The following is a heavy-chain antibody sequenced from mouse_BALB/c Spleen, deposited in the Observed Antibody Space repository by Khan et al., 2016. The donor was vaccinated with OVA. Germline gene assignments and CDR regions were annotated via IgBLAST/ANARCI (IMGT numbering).Heavy chain of an antibody. Sequence: QVQLQQSGPELKKPGETVKISCKASGYTFTNYGMNWVKQSPGKALKWMGWINTYTGEPTYADDFKGRFAFSLETSASTAYLQINNLKNEDTATXFCARPPYFSYTLDHWGQGTSVTVSS. CDR2: INTYTGEP. CDR3: ARPPYFSYTLDH. J-gene: IGHJ4*01. CDR1: GYTFTNYG. D-gene: IGHD2-10*01. V-gene: IGHV9-3-1*01.